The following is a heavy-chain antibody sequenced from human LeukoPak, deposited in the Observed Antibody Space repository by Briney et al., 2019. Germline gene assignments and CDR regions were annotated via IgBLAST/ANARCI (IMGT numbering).Heavy chain of an antibody. J-gene: IGHJ4*02. Sequence: SVKVSCKASGGTFSSYAISWLRQAPGQGLEWMGRIIPIFGTANYAQKFQGRVTITTDESTSTAYMELSSLRSEDTAVYYCARDLYGDSCHWGQGTLVTVSS. V-gene: IGHV1-69*05. CDR2: IIPIFGTA. D-gene: IGHD4-17*01. CDR1: GGTFSSYA. CDR3: ARDLYGDSCH.